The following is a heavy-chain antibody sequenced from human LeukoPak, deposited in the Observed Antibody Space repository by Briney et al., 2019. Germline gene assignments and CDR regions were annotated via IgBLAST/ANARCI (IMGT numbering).Heavy chain of an antibody. D-gene: IGHD4-17*01. Sequence: PSETLSLTCTVSGGSISSGDYYWSWIRQPPGKGLEWIGYIYYSGSTYYNPSPKSRVTISVDTSRNQFSLKLSSVTAADTAVYYCAREKGTTVTPPGFDYWGQGTLVTVSS. CDR3: AREKGTTVTPPGFDY. CDR2: IYYSGST. CDR1: GGSISSGDYY. J-gene: IGHJ4*02. V-gene: IGHV4-30-4*01.